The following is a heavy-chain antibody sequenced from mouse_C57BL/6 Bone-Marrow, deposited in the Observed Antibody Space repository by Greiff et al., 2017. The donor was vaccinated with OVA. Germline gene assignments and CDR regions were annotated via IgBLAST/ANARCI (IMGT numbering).Heavy chain of an antibody. V-gene: IGHV1-81*01. J-gene: IGHJ3*01. CDR1: GYTFTSYG. D-gene: IGHD2-3*01. Sequence: VQLQQSGAELARPGASVKLSCKASGYTFTSYGISWVKQRTGQGPEWIGEIYPRSGNTYYNEKFKGKATLTADKSSSTAYMELRSLTSEDSAVYFCARAGYYERVWFAYWGQGTLVTVSA. CDR2: IYPRSGNT. CDR3: ARAGYYERVWFAY.